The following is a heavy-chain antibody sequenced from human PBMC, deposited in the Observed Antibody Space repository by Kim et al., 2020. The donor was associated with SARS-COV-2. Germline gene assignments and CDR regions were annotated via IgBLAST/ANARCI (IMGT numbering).Heavy chain of an antibody. CDR2: IYYSGST. CDR3: ARLLYGSGSYYIDY. CDR1: GGSISSSSYY. J-gene: IGHJ4*02. V-gene: IGHV4-39*01. D-gene: IGHD3-10*01. Sequence: SETLSLTCTVSGGSISSSSYYWGWISQPPGKGLEWIGSIYYSGSTYYNPSLKSRVTISVDTSKNQFSLKLSSVTAADTAVYYCARLLYGSGSYYIDYWGQGTLVTVSS.